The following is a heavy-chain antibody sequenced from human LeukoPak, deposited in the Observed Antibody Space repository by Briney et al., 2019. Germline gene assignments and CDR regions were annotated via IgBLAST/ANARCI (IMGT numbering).Heavy chain of an antibody. CDR3: ARRDISSGWSFDY. CDR1: GGSISNYY. Sequence: SETLSLTCTVSGGSISNYYWSWIRQPAGKGLEWIGQIHTSGSTNYNPPLKSRVRMSIDTTEDQVSLTIRSVTAADTAFYYCARRDISSGWSFDYWGQGTLATVSS. CDR2: IHTSGST. D-gene: IGHD6-19*01. J-gene: IGHJ4*02. V-gene: IGHV4-4*07.